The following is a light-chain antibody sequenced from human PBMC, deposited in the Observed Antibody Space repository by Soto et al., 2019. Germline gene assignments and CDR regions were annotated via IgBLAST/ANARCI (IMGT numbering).Light chain of an antibody. V-gene: IGKV3-20*01. CDR1: QSVSSSY. Sequence: EIVLTQSPGTLSLSPGERATLSCRASQSVSSSYLAWYQQKPGQAPRLLIYGASSRATGIPDRFSGSGSGTDFTLTISRLEPEDFAVYYCQQYGSPPLTSGGGTKVEIK. CDR2: GAS. J-gene: IGKJ4*01. CDR3: QQYGSPPLT.